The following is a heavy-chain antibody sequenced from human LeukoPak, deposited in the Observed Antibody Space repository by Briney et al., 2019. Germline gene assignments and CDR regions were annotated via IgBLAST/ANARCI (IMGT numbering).Heavy chain of an antibody. Sequence: GALRLSCAASAFTFSNYRMSWVRQAPGKGLEWVANIKQDGSEKYYVDSVKGRFTISRDNAKNALFLQMNSLRAEDTAMYYCARPTYYYDGSGYLGAYFDYWGQGTLVTVSS. CDR2: IKQDGSEK. J-gene: IGHJ4*02. V-gene: IGHV3-7*01. CDR3: ARPTYYYDGSGYLGAYFDY. D-gene: IGHD3-22*01. CDR1: AFTFSNYR.